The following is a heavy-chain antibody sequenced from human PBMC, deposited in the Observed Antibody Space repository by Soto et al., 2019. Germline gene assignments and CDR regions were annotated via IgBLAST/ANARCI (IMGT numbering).Heavy chain of an antibody. D-gene: IGHD3-10*01. CDR2: INPILSMS. V-gene: IGHV1-69*02. Sequence: QVQLVQFGAEVKKPGSSVKVSCKASGDTFSFYTINWVRQAPGLGLEWLGRINPILSMSNYAQYFQGRVTITADKSTSTAYMELSSLRSEDTAMYYCATNYGSGYRAFDFWGLGALVTVSS. CDR1: GDTFSFYT. J-gene: IGHJ4*02. CDR3: ATNYGSGYRAFDF.